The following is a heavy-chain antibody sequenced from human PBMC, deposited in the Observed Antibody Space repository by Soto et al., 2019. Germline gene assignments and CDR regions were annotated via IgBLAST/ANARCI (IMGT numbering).Heavy chain of an antibody. V-gene: IGHV6-1*01. CDR3: ADTNAHQWYYMDV. CDR1: GDSVSSNSAA. J-gene: IGHJ6*03. Sequence: SQTLSLTCAISGDSVSSNSAAWNWIRQSPSRGLEWLGRTYYRSRWYNDYAVSVKSRITINPDTSKNQFSLHLNSVTPEDTAVYYCADTNAHQWYYMDVWGKGTTVPVSS. CDR2: TYYRSRWYN. D-gene: IGHD2-8*01.